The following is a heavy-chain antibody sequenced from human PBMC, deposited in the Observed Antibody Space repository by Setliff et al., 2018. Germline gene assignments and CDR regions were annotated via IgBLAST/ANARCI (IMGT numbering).Heavy chain of an antibody. CDR2: IYIGGSA. Sequence: PSETLSLTCTVSGGSISSYYWSWIRQPAGKGLEWIGHIYIGGSANYNPSLKSRVTISMDTSKNQFSLKVSSVTAADTAVYYCARSFSRSEKFLLDYWGQGALVTVSS. CDR3: ARSFSRSEKFLLDY. J-gene: IGHJ4*02. V-gene: IGHV4-4*07. CDR1: GGSISSYY. D-gene: IGHD2-15*01.